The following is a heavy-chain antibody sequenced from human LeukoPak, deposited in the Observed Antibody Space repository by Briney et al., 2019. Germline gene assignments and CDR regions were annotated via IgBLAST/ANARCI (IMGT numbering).Heavy chain of an antibody. D-gene: IGHD6-19*01. CDR2: IKQDGSEK. V-gene: IGHV3-7*05. CDR3: ARGSSGWFLIYYGMDV. Sequence: GGSRRLSWAASGFTFSSYWMSWVRQAPGKGLEWVANIKQDGSEKYYVDSVKGRFTISRDNAKNSLYLQMNSLRAEDTAVYYCARGSSGWFLIYYGMDVWGQGTTVTVSS. J-gene: IGHJ6*02. CDR1: GFTFSSYW.